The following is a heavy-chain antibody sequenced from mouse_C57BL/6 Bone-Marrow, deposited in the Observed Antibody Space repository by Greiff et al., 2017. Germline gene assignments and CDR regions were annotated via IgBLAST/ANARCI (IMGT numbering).Heavy chain of an antibody. V-gene: IGHV1-39*01. CDR2: INPNYGTT. CDR1: GYSFTDYN. D-gene: IGHD1-1*01. CDR3: AISSFFTYGSGYVDYAMDY. Sequence: VQLQQSGPELVKPGASVKISCKASGYSFTDYNMNWVKQSNGKSLEWIGVINPNYGTTSYNQKFKGKATLTVDQSSSTAYMQLNSLTTEDSAVYYCAISSFFTYGSGYVDYAMDYWGQGTSVTVSS. J-gene: IGHJ4*01.